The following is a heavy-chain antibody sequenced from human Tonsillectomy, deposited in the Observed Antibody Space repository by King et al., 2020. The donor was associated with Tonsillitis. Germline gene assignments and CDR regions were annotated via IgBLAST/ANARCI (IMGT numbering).Heavy chain of an antibody. D-gene: IGHD3-9*01. CDR1: GGTFSSYA. J-gene: IGHJ6*02. V-gene: IGHV1-69*01. Sequence: QLVQSGAEVKKPGSSVKVSCKASGGTFSSYAISWVRQAPGQGLEWMGGIIPIFGTANYAQKFQGRVTITADESTSTAYMELSSLRSEDTAVYYCARDSAYYDILTGYPLASYGMDVWGQGTTVTVSS. CDR3: ARDSAYYDILTGYPLASYGMDV. CDR2: IIPIFGTA.